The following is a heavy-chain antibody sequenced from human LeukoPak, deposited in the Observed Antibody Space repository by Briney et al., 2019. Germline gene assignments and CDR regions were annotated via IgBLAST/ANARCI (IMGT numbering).Heavy chain of an antibody. Sequence: ASVKVSCKVSGYTLTELSMHWVRQAPGKGLEWMGGFDPEDGETIYAQKFQGRVTMTEDTSTDTAYMELSRLRSDDTAVYYCARDLERSYYYDSTDAFDIWGQGTMVTVSS. CDR1: GYTLTELS. V-gene: IGHV1-24*01. J-gene: IGHJ3*02. D-gene: IGHD3-22*01. CDR3: ARDLERSYYYDSTDAFDI. CDR2: FDPEDGET.